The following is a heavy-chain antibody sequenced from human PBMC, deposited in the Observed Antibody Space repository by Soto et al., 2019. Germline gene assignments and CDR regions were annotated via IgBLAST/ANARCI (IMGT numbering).Heavy chain of an antibody. J-gene: IGHJ1*01. D-gene: IGHD6-13*01. Sequence: SLRLSCAASGFTFDDYAMHWVRQVPGKGLEWVSGINWNSGSIGYGDSVRGRFAISRDNAKNSLHLQMNSLSAEDTAFYYCVKDESINWYSGHFRHWGQGTLVTVSS. CDR3: VKDESINWYSGHFRH. CDR1: GFTFDDYA. V-gene: IGHV3-9*01. CDR2: INWNSGSI.